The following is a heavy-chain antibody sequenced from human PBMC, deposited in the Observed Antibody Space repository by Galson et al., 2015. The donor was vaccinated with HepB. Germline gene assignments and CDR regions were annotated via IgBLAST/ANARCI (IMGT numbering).Heavy chain of an antibody. CDR1: GGSITSSY. CDR2: TYYTGNI. CDR3: AKGGDSGILVHAFDI. V-gene: IGHV4-59*01. D-gene: IGHD2-21*02. J-gene: IGHJ3*02. Sequence: SPTLSLTCTVSGGSITSSYWGWTRQPPGAGLEWIGFTYYTGNIHYNPSLSRRVPLSIGPPKTQFSVRLTSVTAADTAVYYCAKGGDSGILVHAFDIWGQGTMVAVSS.